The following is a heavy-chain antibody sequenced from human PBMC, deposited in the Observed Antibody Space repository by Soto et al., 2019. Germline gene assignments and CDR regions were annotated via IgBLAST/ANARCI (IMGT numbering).Heavy chain of an antibody. CDR1: GGSISSSSYY. V-gene: IGHV4-39*01. CDR2: IYYSGST. J-gene: IGHJ4*02. CDR3: ARHPRAVAGTFDY. Sequence: SETLSLTCTVSGGSISSSSYYWGWIRQPPGKGLEWIGSIYYSGSTYYNPSLKSRVTISVDTSKNQFSLKLSSVTAADTAVYYCARHPRAVAGTFDYWGQGTLVTVSS. D-gene: IGHD6-19*01.